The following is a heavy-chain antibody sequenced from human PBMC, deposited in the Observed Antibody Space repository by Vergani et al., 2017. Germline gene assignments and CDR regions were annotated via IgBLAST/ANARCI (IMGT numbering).Heavy chain of an antibody. V-gene: IGHV1-8*01. CDR1: GYTFTSYD. Sequence: QVQLVPSGAEVKKPGASVKVSCKASGYTFTSYDMNWVRQATGQGIEWMGWMNPNSGNTGYAQKFQGRVTITADEHTSTSYMEMSIMRSEDTAVYYCARGTVRSSTSCFDYWGQGTLVTVSS. CDR2: MNPNSGNT. D-gene: IGHD2-2*01. CDR3: ARGTVRSSTSCFDY. J-gene: IGHJ4*02.